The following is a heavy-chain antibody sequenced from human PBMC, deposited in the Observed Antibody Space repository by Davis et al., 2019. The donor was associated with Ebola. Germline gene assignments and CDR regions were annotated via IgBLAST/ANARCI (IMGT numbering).Heavy chain of an antibody. CDR3: ARGFLTWEDY. V-gene: IGHV1-8*02. J-gene: IGHJ4*02. Sequence: AASVKVSCKASGGTFSSYTISWVRQAPGQGPVWMGWISADDGSKVYAQKLQGRVTMTRDTSISTAYMELSSLRSEDTAVYYCARGFLTWEDYWGQGTLVTVSS. CDR2: ISADDGSK. D-gene: IGHD1-26*01. CDR1: GGTFSSYT.